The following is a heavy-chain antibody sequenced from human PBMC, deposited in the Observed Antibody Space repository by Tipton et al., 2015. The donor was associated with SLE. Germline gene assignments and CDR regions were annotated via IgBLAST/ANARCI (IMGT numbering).Heavy chain of an antibody. Sequence: LRLSCAVYGGSFSGYYWTWIRQPPGKGLEWIGEINHSGSTNYDPSLKSRVTISVDTSKNQFSLNLSSVTAADTAVYYCARGSPGTLDYWGQGTLVTVSS. CDR2: INHSGST. CDR1: GGSFSGYY. D-gene: IGHD6-13*01. CDR3: ARGSPGTLDY. J-gene: IGHJ4*02. V-gene: IGHV4-34*01.